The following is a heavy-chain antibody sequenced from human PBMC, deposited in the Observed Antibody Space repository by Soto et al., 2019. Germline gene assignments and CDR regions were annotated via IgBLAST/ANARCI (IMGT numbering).Heavy chain of an antibody. V-gene: IGHV3-74*01. CDR1: GFTFSNHW. Sequence: EVQLEESGGGLVQPGGSLRLSCAASGFTFSNHWMYWVRQAPGKGLVWVSRINSDGSITTYGDSVKGRYTVSRDNAKNTLYLQMNSLRVEDTAVYYCARGLYGCFDYWGQGTLVTVSS. J-gene: IGHJ4*02. D-gene: IGHD2-8*01. CDR2: INSDGSIT. CDR3: ARGLYGCFDY.